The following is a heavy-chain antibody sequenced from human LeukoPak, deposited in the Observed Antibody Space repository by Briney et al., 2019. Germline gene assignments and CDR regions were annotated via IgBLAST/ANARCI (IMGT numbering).Heavy chain of an antibody. D-gene: IGHD4-17*01. Sequence: GGSLRLSCAASGFTFSNYWMSWVRQAPGKGLEWVANIKEDGSEKYYVDSVKGRFTISRDNAKNSLYLQMNRLRVEDTAVYYCARDPSTVTWDYWGQGNLVTVSS. CDR1: GFTFSNYW. J-gene: IGHJ4*02. CDR3: ARDPSTVTWDY. V-gene: IGHV3-7*01. CDR2: IKEDGSEK.